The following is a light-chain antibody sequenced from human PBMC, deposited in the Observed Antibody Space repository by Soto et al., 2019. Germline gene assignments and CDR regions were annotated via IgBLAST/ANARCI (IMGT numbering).Light chain of an antibody. CDR1: QSISTW. V-gene: IGKV1-5*03. CDR3: QQYESQPYT. Sequence: DIQMTQSPSTLSASIGDRVTITCRASQSISTWLVWYQQRAGKAPKLLIYKASSLESGVPPRFSGSGSGTEFTLTINSLQPEDFAGYYCQQYESQPYTFGQGTKLEIK. J-gene: IGKJ2*01. CDR2: KAS.